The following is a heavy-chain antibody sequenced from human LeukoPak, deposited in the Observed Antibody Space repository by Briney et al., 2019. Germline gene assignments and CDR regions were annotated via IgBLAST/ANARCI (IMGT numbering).Heavy chain of an antibody. V-gene: IGHV4-39*07. CDR3: ATLPGEPPRLYDYKGPYYYYYYMDV. CDR2: IYYSGST. CDR1: GGSISSSSYY. Sequence: SETLSLTCTVSGGSISSSSYYWGWIRQPPGKGLEWIGSIYYSGSTYYNPSRKSRFTISVDTAKNQFSLKLSSVTAADTAVYYCATLPGEPPRLYDYKGPYYYYYYMDVWGKGTTVTVSS. D-gene: IGHD3-3*01. J-gene: IGHJ6*03.